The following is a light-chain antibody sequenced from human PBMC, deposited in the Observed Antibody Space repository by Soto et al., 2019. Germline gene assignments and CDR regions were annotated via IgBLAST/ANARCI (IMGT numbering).Light chain of an antibody. CDR2: GNN. CDR3: AAWEDSLSGVA. V-gene: IGLV1-47*01. CDR1: SSNIGNNN. Sequence: QSVLTQPPSASGTPGQRVPISCSGSSSNIGNNNVFWYQQLPGTAPKLLIYGNNQRPSGVPDRFSGSKSGTSASLAISGLRSEDEADYYCAAWEDSLSGVAFGGGTKLTVL. J-gene: IGLJ2*01.